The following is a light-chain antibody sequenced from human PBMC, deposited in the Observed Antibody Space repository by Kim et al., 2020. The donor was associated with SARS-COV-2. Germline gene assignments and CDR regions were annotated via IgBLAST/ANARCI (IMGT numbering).Light chain of an antibody. CDR2: GPS. Sequence: SPGERATLSCRASQSVSGSFLAWYQQKPGQTPRLLVYGPSSRATGIPDRFSGSGSGTEFTLTISRLEAEDFAVYYCQQYGYAPRTFGQGTKVDIK. V-gene: IGKV3-20*01. CDR1: QSVSGSF. CDR3: QQYGYAPRT. J-gene: IGKJ1*01.